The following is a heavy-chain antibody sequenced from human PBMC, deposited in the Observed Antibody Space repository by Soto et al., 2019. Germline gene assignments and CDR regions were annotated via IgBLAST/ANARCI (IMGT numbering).Heavy chain of an antibody. D-gene: IGHD2-15*01. Sequence: SETLSLTCTVSGDAIYIGGYYWTWIRQHRGKGLEWIGYIYRTGKTCYNPSLESRVTMSVDTSKNQFSLKLASVTAAGTAFYNWARDGSGTANWTDPWGRGTLVTVP. CDR2: IYRTGKT. V-gene: IGHV4-31*03. J-gene: IGHJ5*02. CDR3: ARDGSGTANWTDP. CDR1: GDAIYIGGYY.